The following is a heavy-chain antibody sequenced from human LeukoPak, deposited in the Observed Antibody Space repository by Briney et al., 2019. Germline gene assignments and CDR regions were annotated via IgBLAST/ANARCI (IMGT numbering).Heavy chain of an antibody. Sequence: KPSETLSLTCTVSGGSISSYYWSWIRQPPGKGLEWIGYIYYSGSTNYNPSLKSRVTISVDTSKNQFSLKLSSVTAADTAVYYCARVGSGSHYTPDYWGQGTLVTVSS. CDR3: ARVGSGSHYTPDY. CDR1: GGSISSYY. J-gene: IGHJ4*02. CDR2: IYYSGST. V-gene: IGHV4-59*01. D-gene: IGHD3-10*01.